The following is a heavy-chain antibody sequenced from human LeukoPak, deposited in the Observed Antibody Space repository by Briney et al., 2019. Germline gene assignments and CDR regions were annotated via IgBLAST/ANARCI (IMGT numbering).Heavy chain of an antibody. CDR3: ARAKMVYAILD. D-gene: IGHD2-8*01. J-gene: IGHJ4*02. V-gene: IGHV4-4*02. CDR2: IYHSGXX. CDR1: GGSISSSNW. Sequence: SETLSLTCAVSGGSISSSNWWSWVRQPPGKXLEWIXEIYHSGXXXXXXXXKSRVTISXDKSKNQFSLKLSSVTAADTAVYYCARAKMVYAILDWGQGTLVTVSS.